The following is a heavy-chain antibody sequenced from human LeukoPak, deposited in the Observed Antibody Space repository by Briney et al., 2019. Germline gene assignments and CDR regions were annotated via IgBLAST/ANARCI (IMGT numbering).Heavy chain of an antibody. Sequence: GGSLRLSCAASGFTFSSYTMNWVRQAPGKGLEWVSSISSGSNYIYYADSVKGRFTISRDSAKNSLYLQTNSLRAEDMAVYYCARDLYGDYAFDYWGQGTLVTVSS. J-gene: IGHJ4*02. D-gene: IGHD4-17*01. CDR1: GFTFSSYT. CDR3: ARDLYGDYAFDY. V-gene: IGHV3-21*01. CDR2: ISSGSNYI.